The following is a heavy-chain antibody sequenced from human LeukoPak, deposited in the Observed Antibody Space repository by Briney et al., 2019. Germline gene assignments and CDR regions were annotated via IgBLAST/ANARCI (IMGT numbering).Heavy chain of an antibody. CDR1: GFTFSSYA. D-gene: IGHD1-1*01. Sequence: PGGSLRLSCAAPGFTFSSYAMSWVRQAPGKGLEWVSGISGSGGSTYYADSVKGRFTISRDNSKNTLFLQMNSLRAEDTAIYYCAKDRDWNPQTNVDYWGQGTLVTVSS. CDR3: AKDRDWNPQTNVDY. CDR2: ISGSGGST. V-gene: IGHV3-23*01. J-gene: IGHJ4*02.